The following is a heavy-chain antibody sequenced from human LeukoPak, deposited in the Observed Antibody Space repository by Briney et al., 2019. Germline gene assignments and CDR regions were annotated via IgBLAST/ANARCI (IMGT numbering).Heavy chain of an antibody. CDR1: GGSISSSSYY. J-gene: IGHJ4*02. V-gene: IGHV4-39*07. D-gene: IGHD3-22*01. CDR2: IYYSGST. CDR3: ARVAASYYDSSGYYDY. Sequence: SETLSLTCTVSGGSISSSSYYWGWIRQPPGKGLEWIGSIYYSGSTYYNPSLKSRVTISVDTSKNQFSLKLSSVTAADTAVYYCARVAASYYDSSGYYDYWGQGTLVTVSS.